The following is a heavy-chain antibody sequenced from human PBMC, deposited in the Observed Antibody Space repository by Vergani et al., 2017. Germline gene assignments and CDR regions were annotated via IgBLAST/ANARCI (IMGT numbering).Heavy chain of an antibody. Sequence: QVQLVQSGAEVKKPGASVKVSCKASGYTFTGYYMHWVRQAPGKGLEWMGGFDPEDGETIYAQKFQGRVTMTEDTSTDTAYMELSSLRSEDTAVYYCARLGVVGATPYFDYWGQGTLVTVSS. D-gene: IGHD1-26*01. CDR1: GYTFTGYY. CDR2: FDPEDGET. J-gene: IGHJ4*02. V-gene: IGHV1-24*01. CDR3: ARLGVVGATPYFDY.